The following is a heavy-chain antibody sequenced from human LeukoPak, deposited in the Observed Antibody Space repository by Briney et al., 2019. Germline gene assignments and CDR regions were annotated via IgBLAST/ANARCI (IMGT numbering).Heavy chain of an antibody. CDR1: GYTLPELS. CDR3: ALGGGLRGWFDP. D-gene: IGHD2-15*01. J-gene: IGHJ5*02. CDR2: FDPEDGET. V-gene: IGHV1-24*01. Sequence: ASVKVSCKVSGYTLPELSMHWVRQAPGKGLGWMGGFDPEDGETNNLQKFQGRVTMTEDTSTGTAYMEVSSLRSEDTAVYYCALGGGLRGWFDPWGQGTLVTVSS.